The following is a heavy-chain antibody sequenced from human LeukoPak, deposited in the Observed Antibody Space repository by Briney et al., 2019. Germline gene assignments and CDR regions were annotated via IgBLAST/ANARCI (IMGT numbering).Heavy chain of an antibody. J-gene: IGHJ4*03. CDR1: GGSVSRSSYY. CDR3: ARVDCSSSSCYPDY. Sequence: SETLSLTCTVSGGSVSRSSYYWGWIRQPPGKGLEWIGSIYYSGSTYYNPSLKSRVTISVDTSKNQFSLKLSSVTAADTAVYYCARVDCSSSSCYPDYWGQGTTVTVSS. CDR2: IYYSGST. V-gene: IGHV4-39*07. D-gene: IGHD2-2*01.